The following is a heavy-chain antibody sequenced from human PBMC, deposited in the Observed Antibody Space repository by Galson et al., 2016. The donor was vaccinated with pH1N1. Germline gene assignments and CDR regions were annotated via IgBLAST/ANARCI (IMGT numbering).Heavy chain of an antibody. Sequence: SLRLSCAASGFSFRSYWMSWVRQAPGKGLEWVASIYQDGSEEKYADSVKGRFTISRDNARSSLYLQMNSLRAEDTAFYYCTRRPGIAVPGLLDFWGQGALVIVSS. CDR3: TRRPGIAVPGLLDF. V-gene: IGHV3-7*03. CDR1: GFSFRSYW. J-gene: IGHJ4*02. CDR2: IYQDGSEE. D-gene: IGHD6-19*01.